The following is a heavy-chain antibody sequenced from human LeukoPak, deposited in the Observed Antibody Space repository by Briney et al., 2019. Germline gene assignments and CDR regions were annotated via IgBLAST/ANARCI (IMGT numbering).Heavy chain of an antibody. CDR2: INPNSGGA. Sequence: ASVKVSCKASGYTFTSYYMHWVRQAPGQGLEWMGWINPNSGGAVYAQKFQGRVTMTRDTSISTAYMELSRLRSDDTAVYYCARQENRDAFDIWGQGTMVTVSS. D-gene: IGHD1/OR15-1a*01. CDR1: GYTFTSYY. V-gene: IGHV1-2*02. CDR3: ARQENRDAFDI. J-gene: IGHJ3*02.